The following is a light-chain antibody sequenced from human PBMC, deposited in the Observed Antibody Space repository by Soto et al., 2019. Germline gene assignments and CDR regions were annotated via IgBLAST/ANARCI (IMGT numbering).Light chain of an antibody. V-gene: IGKV1-9*01. Sequence: DIQLTQSPSFLSASIGDRVTFTCRASQGISSFLAWYQHTPGKAPKLLIYAASTLQSGVPSRFSGSGSGREYTPTISSLQPEDFATYYCQQLSGYPWTFGQGNKVEIK. J-gene: IGKJ1*01. CDR1: QGISSF. CDR2: AAS. CDR3: QQLSGYPWT.